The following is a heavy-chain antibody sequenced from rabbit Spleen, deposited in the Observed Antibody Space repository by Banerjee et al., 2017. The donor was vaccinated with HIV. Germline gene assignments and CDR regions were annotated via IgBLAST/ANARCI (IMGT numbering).Heavy chain of an antibody. CDR3: ARGGYVSTDDYPFSL. CDR1: GFSFSSDYW. CDR2: ISTTTGNN. V-gene: IGHV1S45*01. J-gene: IGHJ4*01. Sequence: QQQLVESGGGLVKPGASLTLTCTASGFSFSSDYWICWVRQAPGKGLEWIGCISTTTGNNVYASWAKGRFTISKPSSTTMTLQMTSLTAADTATYFCARGGYVSTDDYPFSLWGPGTLVTVS. D-gene: IGHD7-1*01.